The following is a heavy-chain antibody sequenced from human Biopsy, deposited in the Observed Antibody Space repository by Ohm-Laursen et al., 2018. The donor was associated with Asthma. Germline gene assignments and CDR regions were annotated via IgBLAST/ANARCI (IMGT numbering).Heavy chain of an antibody. Sequence: SLRLSCAATGFTFRNFGMHWVRQAPGKGLDWVAVISFDGTNRNYTDSVKGRFTISRDNSRNTLHLEMNSLRAEDTAVYYCPKDVFPGWEVRRGPDYWGQGTLVTVSA. CDR1: GFTFRNFG. CDR2: ISFDGTNR. V-gene: IGHV3-30*18. CDR3: PKDVFPGWEVRRGPDY. J-gene: IGHJ4*02. D-gene: IGHD1-26*01.